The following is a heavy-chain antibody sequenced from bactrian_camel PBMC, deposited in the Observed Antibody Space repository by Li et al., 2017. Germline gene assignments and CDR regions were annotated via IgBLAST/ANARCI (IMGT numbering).Heavy chain of an antibody. J-gene: IGHJ4*01. V-gene: IGHV3S55*01. Sequence: QLVESGGGSVQAGGSLRLSCVASGSTYSRWCIGWFRQAPLDERQVVAGIDSAGTTTYAGSVKGRFTVSLDNAKRTLYLQMNDLKPEDTAMYYCAIGARCEMVLWDYWGQGTQVTVS. CDR3: AIGARCEMVLWDY. CDR2: IDSAGTT. D-gene: IGHD1*01. CDR1: GSTYSRWC.